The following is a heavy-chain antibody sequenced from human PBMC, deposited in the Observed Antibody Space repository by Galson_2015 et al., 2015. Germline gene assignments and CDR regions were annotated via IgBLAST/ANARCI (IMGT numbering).Heavy chain of an antibody. CDR3: ARDVPVGVVVAATLPSNWFDP. CDR1: GFTFSSYA. D-gene: IGHD2-15*01. V-gene: IGHV3-30-3*01. J-gene: IGHJ5*02. CDR2: ISYDGSNK. Sequence: SLRLSCAASGFTFSSYAMHWVRQAPGKGLEWVAVISYDGSNKYYADSVKGRFTISRDNSKNTLYLQMNSLRAEDTAVYYCARDVPVGVVVAATLPSNWFDPWGQGTLVTVSS.